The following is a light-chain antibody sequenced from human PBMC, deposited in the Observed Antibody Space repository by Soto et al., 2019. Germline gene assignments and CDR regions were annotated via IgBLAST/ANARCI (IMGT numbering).Light chain of an antibody. V-gene: IGKV3-20*01. Sequence: ENVLTQSPGTLSLSPGERATLSCRASQTVTNSHLAWYQHKPGQAPRLLIYDAVTRATGIPDRFTGSGFGTDFTLTISRLEPEDFEVYYCQLYGTSPNTFGQGTKVE. CDR2: DAV. CDR1: QTVTNSH. J-gene: IGKJ1*01. CDR3: QLYGTSPNT.